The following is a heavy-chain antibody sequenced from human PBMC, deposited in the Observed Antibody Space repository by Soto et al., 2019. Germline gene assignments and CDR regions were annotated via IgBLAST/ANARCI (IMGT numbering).Heavy chain of an antibody. Sequence: QVQLVESGGGVVQPGRSLRLSCAASGFTFSSYGMHWVRQAPGKGLEWVAVIWYDGTNKYYADSVKGRFTISRDNSKNTXXLQMNSLRAEETDVYYCARDRGAVAGTRYYYGMDVWGQGTTVTVSS. CDR1: GFTFSSYG. CDR2: IWYDGTNK. CDR3: ARDRGAVAGTRYYYGMDV. J-gene: IGHJ6*02. D-gene: IGHD6-13*01. V-gene: IGHV3-33*01.